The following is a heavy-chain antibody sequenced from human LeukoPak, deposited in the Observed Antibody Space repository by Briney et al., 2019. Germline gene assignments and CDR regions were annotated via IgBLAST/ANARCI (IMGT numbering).Heavy chain of an antibody. J-gene: IGHJ4*02. D-gene: IGHD6-19*01. CDR1: GFSLSTSVVG. V-gene: IGHV2-5*01. CDR3: AHRPVAGKGYYFDY. Sequence: SGPTLVNPTQTLTLTCTFSGFSLSTSVVGVGWIRQPPGKALEWLALIHWNDDKRYSPSLRSRLTITRDTSKNQVVLIMTNMDPVDTATYYCAHRPVAGKGYYFDYWGQGTLVTVSS. CDR2: IHWNDDK.